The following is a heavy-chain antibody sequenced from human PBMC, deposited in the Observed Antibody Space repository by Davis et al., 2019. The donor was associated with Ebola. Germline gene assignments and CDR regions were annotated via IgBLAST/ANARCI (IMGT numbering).Heavy chain of an antibody. CDR1: GFPFSSYG. D-gene: IGHD4-17*01. CDR2: ISYDGSNK. Sequence: GGSLRLSCAASGFPFSSYGMHWVRQAPGKGLEWVAVISYDGSNKYYADSVKGRFTITRDNSKNTLYLQMNSLGAEDTAVYYCAKDSTTPAGYWGQGTLVTVSS. CDR3: AKDSTTPAGY. V-gene: IGHV3-30*18. J-gene: IGHJ4*02.